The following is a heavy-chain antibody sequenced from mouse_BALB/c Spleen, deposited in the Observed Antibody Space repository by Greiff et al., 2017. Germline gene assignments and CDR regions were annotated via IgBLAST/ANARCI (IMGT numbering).Heavy chain of an antibody. J-gene: IGHJ2*01. V-gene: IGHV1-7*01. Sequence: VQLQQSGAELAKPGASVKMSCKASGYTFTSYWMHWVKQRPGQGLEWIGYINPSTGYTEYNQKFKDKATLTADKSSSTAYMQLSSLTSEDSAVYYCANYYGSSYPDYWGQGTTLTVSS. D-gene: IGHD1-1*01. CDR3: ANYYGSSYPDY. CDR1: GYTFTSYW. CDR2: INPSTGYT.